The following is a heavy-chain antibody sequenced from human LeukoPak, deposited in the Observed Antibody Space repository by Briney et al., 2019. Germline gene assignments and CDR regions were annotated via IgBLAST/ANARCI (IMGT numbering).Heavy chain of an antibody. J-gene: IGHJ4*02. V-gene: IGHV4-34*01. CDR3: ARRGQLWPWGYYFDY. Sequence: SETLSLTCAVYGGSFSDYYWSWIRQPPGKGLEWIGEINHSGSTNYNPSLKSRVTISVDTSKNQFSLKLSSVTAADTAVYYCARRGQLWPWGYYFDYWGQGTLVTVSS. D-gene: IGHD5-18*01. CDR2: INHSGST. CDR1: GGSFSDYY.